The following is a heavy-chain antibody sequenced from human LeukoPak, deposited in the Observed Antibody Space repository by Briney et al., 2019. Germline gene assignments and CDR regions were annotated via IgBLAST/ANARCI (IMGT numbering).Heavy chain of an antibody. V-gene: IGHV4-4*07. Sequence: SETLSLTCTVSGGSISSYYWSWIRQPAGKGLEWIGRIYTSGSTNYNPSLKSRVTMSVDTSKNQFSLKLSSVTAADTAVYYCARGYSSSWYSGYGMDVWGQGTTVTVSS. J-gene: IGHJ6*02. CDR3: ARGYSSSWYSGYGMDV. D-gene: IGHD6-13*01. CDR1: GGSISSYY. CDR2: IYTSGST.